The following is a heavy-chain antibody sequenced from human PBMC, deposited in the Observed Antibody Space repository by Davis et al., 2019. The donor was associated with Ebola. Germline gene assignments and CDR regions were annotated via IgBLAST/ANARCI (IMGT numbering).Heavy chain of an antibody. CDR1: GGTFSSYA. D-gene: IGHD6-13*01. J-gene: IGHJ4*02. V-gene: IGHV1-69*04. CDR2: IIHILGIA. Sequence: SVKVSCKASGGTFSSYAISWVRQAPGQGLEWMGRIIHILGIANYAQKFQGRVTITADKSTSTAYMELSSLRSEDTAVYYCAAFDSSSWYGRLWDYWGQGTLVTVSS. CDR3: AAFDSSSWYGRLWDY.